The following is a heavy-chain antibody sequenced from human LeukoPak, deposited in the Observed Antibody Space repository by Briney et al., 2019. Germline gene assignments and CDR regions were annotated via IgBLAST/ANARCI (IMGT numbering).Heavy chain of an antibody. D-gene: IGHD6-13*01. CDR1: GGSISSSTYY. Sequence: PSETLSLTCTVSGGSISSSTYYWGWIRQPPGKGLEWIGNIYYSGNTYYNPSLESRVTISVDTSKNQFSLKLSSVTAADTAVYYCARAVPEAAALRPWGQGTLVTVSS. CDR3: ARAVPEAAALRP. J-gene: IGHJ5*02. CDR2: IYYSGNT. V-gene: IGHV4-39*07.